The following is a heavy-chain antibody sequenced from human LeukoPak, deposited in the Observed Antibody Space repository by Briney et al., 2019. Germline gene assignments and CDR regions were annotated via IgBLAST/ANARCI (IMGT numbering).Heavy chain of an antibody. V-gene: IGHV4-59*08. CDR2: IYYSGST. J-gene: IGHJ2*01. CDR3: ARPGGGRWDVDWYFDL. Sequence: SETLSLTCTVSGGSISSYYWSWIRQPPGKGLEWIGYIYYSGSTNYNPSLKSRVTISVDTSKNQFSLKLSSVTAADTAVYYCARPGGGRWDVDWYFDLWGRGTLVTVSS. CDR1: GGSISSYY. D-gene: IGHD4-23*01.